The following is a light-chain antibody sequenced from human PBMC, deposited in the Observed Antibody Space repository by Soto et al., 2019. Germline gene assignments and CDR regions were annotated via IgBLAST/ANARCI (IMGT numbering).Light chain of an antibody. CDR3: QQYGDSPLT. V-gene: IGKV3-20*01. CDR1: QSVSNNY. Sequence: EIVLTQSPGTLSLSPGERATLSCRASQSVSNNYLAWYQQKPGQAPRLLIYGASTRAAGIPDRFSGSGSGTDFTLTISKLEPEDFAVYYCQQYGDSPLTFGQGTNVEI. J-gene: IGKJ1*01. CDR2: GAS.